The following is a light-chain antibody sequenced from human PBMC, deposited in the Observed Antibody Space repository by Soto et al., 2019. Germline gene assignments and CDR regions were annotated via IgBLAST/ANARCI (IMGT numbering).Light chain of an antibody. CDR2: DAS. CDR3: QQRTHSPLT. Sequence: EIVLTQSPATLSLSPGQRATLSCRASQSASSYLAWYQQKPGQAPRLLIYDASNRTTGIPARFSGSGSGTDFTLTISSLEPEDFVVYYCQQRTHSPLTFGGGTKVEIK. V-gene: IGKV3-11*01. J-gene: IGKJ4*01. CDR1: QSASSY.